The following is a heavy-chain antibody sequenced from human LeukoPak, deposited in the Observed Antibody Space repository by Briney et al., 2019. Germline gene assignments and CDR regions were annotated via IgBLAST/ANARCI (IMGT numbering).Heavy chain of an antibody. J-gene: IGHJ4*02. CDR2: IYYSGST. D-gene: IGHD1-26*01. CDR1: GGSISSSSYY. V-gene: IGHV4-39*01. Sequence: PSETLSLTCTVSGGSISSSSYYWGWIRQPPGKGLEWIGSIYYSGSTYYNPSLKSRVTISVDTSKNQFSLKLSSVTAADTAVYYCARRTGVGAMDYWGQGTLVTVSS. CDR3: ARRTGVGAMDY.